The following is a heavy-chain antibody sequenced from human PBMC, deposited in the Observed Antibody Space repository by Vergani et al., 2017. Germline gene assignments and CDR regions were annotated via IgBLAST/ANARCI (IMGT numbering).Heavy chain of an antibody. J-gene: IGHJ4*02. D-gene: IGHD3-10*01. CDR1: GGSFSGYY. V-gene: IGHV4-34*01. Sequence: QVQLQQWGAGLLKPSETLSLTCAVYGGSFSGYYWSWIRQPPGKGLEWIGEINHSGSTNYNPSLKNRVTISLNTSSNQFSLYLTSVTAADTAVYYCARSRIYYGAGSPDYWGQGTLVTVSS. CDR2: INHSGST. CDR3: ARSRIYYGAGSPDY.